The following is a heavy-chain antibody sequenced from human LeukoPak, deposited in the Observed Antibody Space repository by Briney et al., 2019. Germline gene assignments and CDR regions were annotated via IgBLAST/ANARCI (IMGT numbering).Heavy chain of an antibody. CDR1: GFTFSSYG. CDR2: ISGSGGST. CDR3: TTVAATMVRGVGYYYMDV. Sequence: PGGSLRLSCAASGFTFSSYGMSWVRQAPGKGLEWVSAISGSGGSTYYADSVKGRFTISRDNSKNTLYLQMNSLKTEDTAVYYCTTVAATMVRGVGYYYMDVWGKGTTVTISS. D-gene: IGHD3-10*01. J-gene: IGHJ6*03. V-gene: IGHV3-23*01.